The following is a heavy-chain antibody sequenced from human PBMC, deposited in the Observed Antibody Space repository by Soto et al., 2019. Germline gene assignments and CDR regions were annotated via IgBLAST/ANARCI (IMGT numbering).Heavy chain of an antibody. V-gene: IGHV3-21*01. CDR2: ISSSSSYI. J-gene: IGHJ3*02. Sequence: EVQLVESGGGLVKPGGSLRLSCAASGFTFSSYSMNWVRQAPGKGLEWVSSISSSSSYIYYADSVKGRFTISRDNAKNSLYLQMNSLRAEDTAVYYCARGRGYCSITSCPPEAFDIWGQGTMVTVSS. CDR3: ARGRGYCSITSCPPEAFDI. CDR1: GFTFSSYS. D-gene: IGHD2-2*01.